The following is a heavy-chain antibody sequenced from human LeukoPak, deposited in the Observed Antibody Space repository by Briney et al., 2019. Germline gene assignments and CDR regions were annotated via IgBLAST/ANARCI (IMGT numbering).Heavy chain of an antibody. CDR1: GGSFSGYQ. Sequence: TSETLSLTWGVYGGSFSGYQWSWIRHYPGKGLEWIGEISHTGSTKYNPSLKSRVTISGDTSKNQFSLKLTSVTAADTAVYYCAGAVVMTPMGFWYFDLWGRGILVTISS. D-gene: IGHD2-21*02. V-gene: IGHV4-34*01. J-gene: IGHJ2*01. CDR3: AGAVVMTPMGFWYFDL. CDR2: ISHTGST.